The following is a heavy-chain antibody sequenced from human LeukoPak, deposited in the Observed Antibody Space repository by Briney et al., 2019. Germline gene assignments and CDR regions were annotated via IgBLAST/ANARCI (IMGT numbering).Heavy chain of an antibody. Sequence: SVKVSCKASGGTFSSYAISWVRQAPGHGLEWMGGIIPIFGTANYAQKFQGRVTITADESTSTAYMELSSLRSEDTAVYYCARAEGITGTTRSNLFDYRGQGTLVTVSS. CDR3: ARAEGITGTTRSNLFDY. D-gene: IGHD1-7*01. V-gene: IGHV1-69*01. CDR1: GGTFSSYA. J-gene: IGHJ4*02. CDR2: IIPIFGTA.